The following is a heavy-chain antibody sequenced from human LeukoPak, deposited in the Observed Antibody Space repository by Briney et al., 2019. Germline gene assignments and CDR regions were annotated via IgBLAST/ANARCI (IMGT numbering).Heavy chain of an antibody. D-gene: IGHD5-12*01. V-gene: IGHV4-4*09. CDR2: IYTSGDT. CDR1: GASFNVYY. Sequence: PSETLSLTCAVYGASFNVYYWTWIRQPPGKGLEWIGRIYTSGDTDYNPSLKSRVSISVDTSKNQFSLKLSSLTASDTAVYYCARVGPYIEVDPWGQGTLVIVSS. CDR3: ARVGPYIEVDP. J-gene: IGHJ5*02.